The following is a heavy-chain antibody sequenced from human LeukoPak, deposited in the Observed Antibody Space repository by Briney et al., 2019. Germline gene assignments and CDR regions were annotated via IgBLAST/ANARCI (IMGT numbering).Heavy chain of an antibody. V-gene: IGHV3-74*01. CDR2: IASDGRST. CDR3: ARGRPHGNDY. Sequence: GGSLRLSCAASGFTFSSYWMNWVRQAPGKGLVWVSRIASDGRSTTYADSVKGRFSISRDNAKNTLYLQMNSLRVEDTAVYYCARGRPHGNDYWGQGTLVTVSS. D-gene: IGHD4-23*01. CDR1: GFTFSSYW. J-gene: IGHJ4*02.